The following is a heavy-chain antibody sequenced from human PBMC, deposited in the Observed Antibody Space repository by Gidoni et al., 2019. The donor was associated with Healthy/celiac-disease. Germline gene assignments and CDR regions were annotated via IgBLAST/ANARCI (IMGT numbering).Heavy chain of an antibody. D-gene: IGHD6-19*01. CDR2: ISGSGGST. J-gene: IGHJ4*02. CDR1: GFTFSSYA. Sequence: EVQLLESGGGLVQPGGSLRLSCAASGFTFSSYAMSWVRQARGKGLEWVSAISGSGGSTYYADSVKGRLTISRDNSKNTLYLQMNSLRAEDTAVYYCAKEKAVAGRGGLDWGQGTLVTVSS. V-gene: IGHV3-23*01. CDR3: AKEKAVAGRGGLD.